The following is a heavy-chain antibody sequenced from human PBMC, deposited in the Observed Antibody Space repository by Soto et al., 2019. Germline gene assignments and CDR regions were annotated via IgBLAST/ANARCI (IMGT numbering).Heavy chain of an antibody. Sequence: EVQLLESGGGLVQPGGSLRLSCAASGFTFSSYAVNWVRQAPGKGLEWVSVISGSGGSTYYADSVKGRFTISRDNSKNTLYLQMNSLRAEDTAVYYCARRGPGTYFDDWGQGTLVTVSS. CDR3: ARRGPGTYFDD. CDR2: ISGSGGST. J-gene: IGHJ4*02. CDR1: GFTFSSYA. V-gene: IGHV3-23*01. D-gene: IGHD6-13*01.